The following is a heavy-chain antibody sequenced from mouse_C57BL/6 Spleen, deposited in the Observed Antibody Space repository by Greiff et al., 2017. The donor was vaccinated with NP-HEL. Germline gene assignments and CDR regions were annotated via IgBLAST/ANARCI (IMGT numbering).Heavy chain of an antibody. CDR1: GFNIKDYY. D-gene: IGHD1-1*01. V-gene: IGHV14-2*01. Sequence: EVKLMESGAELVKPGASVKLSCTASGFNIKDYYMHWVKQRTEQGLEWIGRIDPEDGETKYAPKFQGKAAITADTSSNTAYLQLSSLTSEDTAVYYCARNYGSSYGDYWGQGTTLTVSS. J-gene: IGHJ2*01. CDR2: IDPEDGET. CDR3: ARNYGSSYGDY.